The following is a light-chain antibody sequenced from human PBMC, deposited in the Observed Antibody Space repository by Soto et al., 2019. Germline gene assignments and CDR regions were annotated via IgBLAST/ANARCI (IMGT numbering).Light chain of an antibody. CDR1: QGSSSW. Sequence: DIQMTQSPSSVSASVGDRFTITCRASQGSSSWLGWYQQKPGKAPKLLIYAACSLQSGVPSRFSGCGSGTDVTLTNSSLQPEDFATYYCQQAYSFPYTFGQGTKLEIK. V-gene: IGKV1-12*01. CDR2: AAC. J-gene: IGKJ2*01. CDR3: QQAYSFPYT.